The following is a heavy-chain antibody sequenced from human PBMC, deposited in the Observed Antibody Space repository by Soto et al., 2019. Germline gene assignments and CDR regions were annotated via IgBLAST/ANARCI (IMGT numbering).Heavy chain of an antibody. CDR2: INPHTGVT. Sequence: ASVKVSCKTSGYTFTGYYIHWVRQAPGQGLEWMGWINPHTGVTNYAQNFQGWVTMTRDTSISTVYMEMTRLKSDDTAVYYCARDSGAVAGSLDPWGQGTLVTASS. J-gene: IGHJ5*02. CDR1: GYTFTGYY. V-gene: IGHV1-2*04. CDR3: ARDSGAVAGSLDP. D-gene: IGHD6-19*01.